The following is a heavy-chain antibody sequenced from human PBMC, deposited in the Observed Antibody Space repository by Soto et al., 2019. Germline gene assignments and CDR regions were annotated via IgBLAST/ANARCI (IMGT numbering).Heavy chain of an antibody. CDR1: GGSLHNTNPY. CDR3: ATVLVGATRHHDSDS. D-gene: IGHD2-15*01. Sequence: SETLSLTCTVAGGSLHNTNPYGAWVRQPPGKGLSWIASIYYDGSTYYNSSLKSRVTISRDTSKNHFSLRLTSMTAADTAVYYCATVLVGATRHHDSDSWGPRTLVTVS. V-gene: IGHV4-39*02. J-gene: IGHJ4*02. CDR2: IYYDGST.